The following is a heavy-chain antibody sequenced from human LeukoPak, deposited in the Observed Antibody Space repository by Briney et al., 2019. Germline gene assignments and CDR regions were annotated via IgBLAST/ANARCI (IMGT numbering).Heavy chain of an antibody. CDR3: ARELAAAGPEGIHWFDP. CDR1: GFTFSSYG. V-gene: IGHV3-33*01. Sequence: GGSLRLPCAASGFTFSSYGMHWVRQAPGKGLEWVAVIWYDGSNKYYADSVKGRFTISRDNSKNTLYLQMNSLRAEDTAVYYCARELAAAGPEGIHWFDPWGQGTLVTVSS. D-gene: IGHD6-13*01. J-gene: IGHJ5*02. CDR2: IWYDGSNK.